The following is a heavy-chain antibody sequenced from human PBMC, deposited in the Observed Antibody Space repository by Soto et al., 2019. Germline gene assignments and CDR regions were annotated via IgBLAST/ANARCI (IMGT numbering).Heavy chain of an antibody. CDR1: GFTFSSYW. CDR3: VRTSLVVAAATREDY. CDR2: INSDGSST. J-gene: IGHJ4*02. D-gene: IGHD2-15*01. V-gene: IGHV3-74*01. Sequence: EVQLVESGGGLVQPGGSLRLSCAASGFTFSSYWMHWVRQAPGKGLVWVSRINSDGSSTSYADSVKGRFTISRDNAKNTLYLQMNILRDEDTAVYYCVRTSLVVAAATREDYWGQGNLVTVSS.